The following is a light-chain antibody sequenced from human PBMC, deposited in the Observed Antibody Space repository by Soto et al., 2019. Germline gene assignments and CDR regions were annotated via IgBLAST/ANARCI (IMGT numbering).Light chain of an antibody. J-gene: IGKJ1*01. CDR1: QSISSW. CDR3: KKYNSYSWT. Sequence: DIQMTQSPSTLSASVGDRVTITCRASQSISSWLAWYQQKPGKAPKLLIYKASSLESGVPSRFSGSGSGTEFTLTISSLQPDDFATYYCKKYNSYSWTFGQGTKVEIK. CDR2: KAS. V-gene: IGKV1-5*03.